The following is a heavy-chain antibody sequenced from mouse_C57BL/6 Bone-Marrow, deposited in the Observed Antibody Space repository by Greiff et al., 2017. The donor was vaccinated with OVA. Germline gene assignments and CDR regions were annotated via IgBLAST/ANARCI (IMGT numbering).Heavy chain of an antibody. CDR2: IDPSDSET. J-gene: IGHJ1*03. V-gene: IGHV1-52*01. CDR1: GYTFTSYW. Sequence: QVQLQQPGAELVRPGSSVKLSCKASGYTFTSYWMHWVKQRPIQGLEWIGNIDPSDSETHYNQKFKDKATLTVDKSSSTAYMQLSSLTSEDSAVYYCARASRYYYGSYWYFDVWGTGTTVTVSS. CDR3: ARASRYYYGSYWYFDV. D-gene: IGHD1-1*01.